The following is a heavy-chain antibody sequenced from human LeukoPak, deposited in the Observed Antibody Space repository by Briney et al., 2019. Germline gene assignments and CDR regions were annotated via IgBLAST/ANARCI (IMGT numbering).Heavy chain of an antibody. V-gene: IGHV4-34*01. J-gene: IGHJ4*02. CDR1: GGSFSGYY. CDR3: ARGRVVVVAATRTPFYY. Sequence: PSETLSLTCAVYGGSFSGYYLTWIRQPPGKGLEWIGEINHSGSTNYHPSLKRRLPISVDTSNNQFSLKLGSVTAADTAVYYCARGRVVVVAATRTPFYYWGQGTLVTLSS. CDR2: INHSGST. D-gene: IGHD2-15*01.